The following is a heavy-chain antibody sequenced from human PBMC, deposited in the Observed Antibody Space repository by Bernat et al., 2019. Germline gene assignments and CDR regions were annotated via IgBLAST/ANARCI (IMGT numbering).Heavy chain of an antibody. V-gene: IGHV4-31*03. D-gene: IGHD3-10*01. J-gene: IGHJ3*02. CDR1: GGSISSGGYY. CDR3: ARKWFGEKDAFDI. CDR2: IYYSGST. Sequence: QLQLQESGPGLVKPSQTLSLTCTVSGGSISSGGYYWSWIRQHPGKGLEWIGYIYYSGSTYYNPSLKSRVTISVDTSKNQFSLKLSSVTAADTAVYYCARKWFGEKDAFDIWGQGTKVTVSS.